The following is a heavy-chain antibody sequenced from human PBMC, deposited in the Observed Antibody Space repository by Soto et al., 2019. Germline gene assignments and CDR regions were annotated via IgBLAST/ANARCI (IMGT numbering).Heavy chain of an antibody. CDR1: AFSLTNARMD. D-gene: IGHD1-1*01. CDR2: IFSNDQR. Sequence: QVTLKESGPVLVKPTETLTLTCTVSAFSLTNARMDVAWIRQPPGKALEWLAHIFSNDQRSYSTSLKSRLTISKDTSKSQVVLTMTNLDHVDTGTYYCAQIQPGDERGYFHSWGQGTLVTVSS. V-gene: IGHV2-26*02. CDR3: AQIQPGDERGYFHS. J-gene: IGHJ4*02.